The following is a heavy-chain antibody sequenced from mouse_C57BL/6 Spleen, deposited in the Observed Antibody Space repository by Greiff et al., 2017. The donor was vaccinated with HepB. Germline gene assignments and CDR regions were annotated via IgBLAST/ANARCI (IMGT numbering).Heavy chain of an antibody. CDR1: GYSFTGYY. CDR3: SQTAQATPAWFAY. J-gene: IGHJ3*01. Sequence: EVQLQQSGPELVKPGASVKISCKASGYSFTGYYMHWVKQSHGNILDWIGYIYPYNGVSSSNQKFKGKATLTVDKSSSTAYMELRSLTSEDSAVYYCSQTAQATPAWFAYWGQGTLVTVSA. CDR2: IYPYNGVS. V-gene: IGHV1-31*01. D-gene: IGHD3-2*02.